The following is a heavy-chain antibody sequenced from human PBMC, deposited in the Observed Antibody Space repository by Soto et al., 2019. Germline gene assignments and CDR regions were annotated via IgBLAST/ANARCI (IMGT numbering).Heavy chain of an antibody. CDR2: ITSSGDSI. V-gene: IGHV3-48*02. CDR1: GFRFSDHS. CDR3: ARLPKGSRVTS. J-gene: IGHJ4*02. D-gene: IGHD4-17*01. Sequence: EVQLLESGGRLIHPGRSLRLSCVASGFRFSDHSMNWVRQAPGKGLEWVSYITSSGDSIYYADSVKGRFTVSRDNAKNSLFLQMNSLRDEDTAAYYCARLPKGSRVTSWGQGTLVTVSS.